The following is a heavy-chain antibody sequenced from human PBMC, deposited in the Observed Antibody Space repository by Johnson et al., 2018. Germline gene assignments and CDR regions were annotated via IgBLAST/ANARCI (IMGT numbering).Heavy chain of an antibody. D-gene: IGHD6-13*01. CDR2: VYYSGST. CDR1: GGSINSHNYY. Sequence: QVQLQESGPGLVKPSETLSLTCSVSGGSINSHNYYWGWIRQPPGKGLEWIGSVYYSGSTYYNPSLKSRVTISVDPSKNQLSLKLNSVTAADTAVDYCARTGYTSTWYAEYFHHWGQGTLVTVSS. J-gene: IGHJ1*01. CDR3: ARTGYTSTWYAEYFHH. V-gene: IGHV4-39*01.